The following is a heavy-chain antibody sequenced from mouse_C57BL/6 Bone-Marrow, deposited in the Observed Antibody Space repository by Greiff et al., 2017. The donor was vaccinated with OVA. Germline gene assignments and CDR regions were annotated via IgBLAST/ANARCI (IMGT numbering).Heavy chain of an antibody. CDR2: IYPGDGDT. CDR3: ARADYSNYGDY. CDR1: GYAFSSSW. J-gene: IGHJ2*01. V-gene: IGHV1-82*01. D-gene: IGHD2-5*01. Sequence: QVQLKQSGPELVKPGASVKISCKASGYAFSSSWMNWVKQRPGKGLEWIGRIYPGDGDTNYNGKFKGKATLTADKSSSTAYMQLSSLTSEDSAVYFCARADYSNYGDYWGQGTTLTVSS.